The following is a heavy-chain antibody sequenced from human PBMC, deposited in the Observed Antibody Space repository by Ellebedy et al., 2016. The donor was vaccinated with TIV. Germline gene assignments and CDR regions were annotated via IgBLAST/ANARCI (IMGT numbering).Heavy chain of an antibody. CDR1: GGSFSDYY. D-gene: IGHD5-18*01. CDR2: INHSGSA. Sequence: ESLKISCAVYGGSFSDYYWSWIRQPPGKGLEWIGEINHSGSANYNPSLKSRVTMSVDTSKNQFSLKLSSVTAADTAVYYCARRDTYSFAYWGQGILVTVFS. CDR3: ARRDTYSFAY. J-gene: IGHJ4*02. V-gene: IGHV4-34*01.